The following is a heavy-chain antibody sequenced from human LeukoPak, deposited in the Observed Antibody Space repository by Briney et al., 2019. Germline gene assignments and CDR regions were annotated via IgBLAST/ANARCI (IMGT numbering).Heavy chain of an antibody. D-gene: IGHD1-26*01. V-gene: IGHV5-51*01. CDR2: IYPGDSET. CDR1: GYNFTSYW. J-gene: IGHJ4*02. CDR3: ATQGRSGSYFAGPDY. Sequence: GESLKISCKGSGYNFTSYWLGWVRQMPGKGLEWVGIIYPGDSETRYSPSFQGQVTISADNSTSTAHLQWSSLKASDTAMYYCATQGRSGSYFAGPDYWGQGTLVTVSS.